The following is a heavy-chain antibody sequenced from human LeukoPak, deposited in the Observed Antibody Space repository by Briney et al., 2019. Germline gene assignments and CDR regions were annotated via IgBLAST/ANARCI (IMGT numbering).Heavy chain of an antibody. CDR1: GYTFTSYD. Sequence: GASVKVSCKASGYTFTSYDINWVRQATGQGLEWMGWMNPNSGNTGYAQKFQGRVTMTRNTSISTAYMELSSLRSEDTAVYYCARGRGDGALSSKDYWGQGALVTVSS. J-gene: IGHJ4*02. CDR2: MNPNSGNT. V-gene: IGHV1-8*01. D-gene: IGHD2/OR15-2a*01. CDR3: ARGRGDGALSSKDY.